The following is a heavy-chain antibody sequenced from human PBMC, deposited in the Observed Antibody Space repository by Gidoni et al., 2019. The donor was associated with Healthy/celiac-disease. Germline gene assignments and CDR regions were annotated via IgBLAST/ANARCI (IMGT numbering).Heavy chain of an antibody. D-gene: IGHD5-12*01. CDR1: GFTFSGSA. CDR3: TRELRGYSGYDPNYYYYYMDV. V-gene: IGHV3-73*02. CDR2: IRSKANSYAT. Sequence: EVQLVESGGGLVQPGGSLKLSCAASGFTFSGSAMPCVRQASGKGLEWVGRIRSKANSYATAYAASVKGRFTISRDDSKNTAYLQMNSLKTEDTAVYYCTRELRGYSGYDPNYYYYYMDVWGKGTTVTVSS. J-gene: IGHJ6*03.